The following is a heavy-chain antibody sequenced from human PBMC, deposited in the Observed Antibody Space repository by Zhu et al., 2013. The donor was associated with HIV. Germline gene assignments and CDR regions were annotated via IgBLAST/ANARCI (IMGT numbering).Heavy chain of an antibody. D-gene: IGHD6-13*01. V-gene: IGHV3-23*01. CDR3: AKVAAAGVSTLYYYGMDV. CDR2: ISNRGGST. J-gene: IGHJ6*02. Sequence: EVQLLESGGGLVQPGGSLRLSCAASGFTFSNYAMSWVRQAPGKGLEWVSGISNRGGSTYYADSAKGRFTISRDNSKNTLSLQMNSLRAEDTAVYYCAKVAAAGVSTLYYYGMDVWGQGTTVTVSS. CDR1: GFTFSNYA.